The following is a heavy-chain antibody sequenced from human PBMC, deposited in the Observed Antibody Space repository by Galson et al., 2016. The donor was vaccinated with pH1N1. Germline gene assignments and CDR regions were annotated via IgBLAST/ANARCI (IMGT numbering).Heavy chain of an antibody. CDR2: ISGSGRDT. D-gene: IGHD5-12*01. V-gene: IGHV3-23*01. CDR3: AKVPRRGFNAYEVDY. Sequence: SLRLSCAASGFTFNKYAVTWVRQAPGKGLEWVSAISGSGRDTYYADSVKGRFTISRDNSKDTVYLQMNSLTVEDTAIYYCAKVPRRGFNAYEVDYWGQGTQVTVSS. CDR1: GFTFNKYA. J-gene: IGHJ4*02.